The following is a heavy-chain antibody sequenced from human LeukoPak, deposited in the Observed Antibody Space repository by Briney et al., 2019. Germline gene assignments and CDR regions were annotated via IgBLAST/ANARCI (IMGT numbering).Heavy chain of an antibody. Sequence: PGGSLRLSCAASGFTFSSYAMSWVRQAPGKGLEWVSAISGSGGSTYYADSVKGRFTISRDNSKNTLYLQMGSLRAEDMAVYYCARTFFTSHYFDYWGQGTLVTVSS. V-gene: IGHV3-23*01. D-gene: IGHD3-3*02. CDR2: ISGSGGST. J-gene: IGHJ4*02. CDR3: ARTFFTSHYFDY. CDR1: GFTFSSYA.